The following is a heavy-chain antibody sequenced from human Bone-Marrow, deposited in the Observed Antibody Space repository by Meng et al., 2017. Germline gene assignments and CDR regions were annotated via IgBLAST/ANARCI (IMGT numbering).Heavy chain of an antibody. D-gene: IGHD6-13*01. CDR1: GYTFTGYY. CDR3: ARDEDISAAGKLFGDY. CDR2: INPNSGGT. V-gene: IGHV1-2*06. Sequence: ASVKVSCKASGYTFTGYYMHWVRQAPGQGLEWMGRINPNSGGTNYAQKFQGRVTMTRDTSISTAYMELSRLRSEDTAVYYCARDEDISAAGKLFGDYWGQGTLVTVSS. J-gene: IGHJ4*02.